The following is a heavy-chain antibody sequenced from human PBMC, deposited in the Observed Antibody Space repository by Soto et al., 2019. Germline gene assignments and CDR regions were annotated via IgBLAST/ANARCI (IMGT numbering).Heavy chain of an antibody. J-gene: IGHJ4*02. CDR3: AREPNYFDY. Sequence: VQLGQSGAEVKKPGASLKVSCRASGYTFTSYGISWVRQAPGQGLEWMGWISAHNGNKKYAQKLQGRVTMTTDTSTSTAYMELRSLRSADTAVYYCAREPNYFDYWGQGTLVTVSS. CDR1: GYTFTSYG. V-gene: IGHV1-18*01. CDR2: ISAHNGNK.